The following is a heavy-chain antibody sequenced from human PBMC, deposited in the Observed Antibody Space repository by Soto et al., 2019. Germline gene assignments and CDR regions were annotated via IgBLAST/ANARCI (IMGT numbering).Heavy chain of an antibody. D-gene: IGHD2-21*02. Sequence: QVTLKESGPVLVKPTETLTLTCTVSGFSLSNARMGVSWIRQPPGKALEWLAHIFSNDEKSYSTSLKSRLTISKDTSKSQVVLTMTNMDPVDTGTYYCARLRMGSYCGGDCYSDWGQGTLVTVSS. J-gene: IGHJ4*02. V-gene: IGHV2-26*01. CDR1: GFSLSNARMG. CDR2: IFSNDEK. CDR3: ARLRMGSYCGGDCYSD.